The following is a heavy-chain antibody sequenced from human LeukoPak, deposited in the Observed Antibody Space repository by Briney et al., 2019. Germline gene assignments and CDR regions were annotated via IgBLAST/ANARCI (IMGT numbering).Heavy chain of an antibody. Sequence: ASVKVSCKVSGYTLTELSMHWVRQAPGKGLEWMGGFDPEDGETIYAQKFQGRVTMTEDTSTDTAYMELSSLRSEDTAVYYCARDENYYDSSGYVLQHWGQGTLVTVSS. CDR1: GYTLTELS. CDR3: ARDENYYDSSGYVLQH. V-gene: IGHV1-24*01. D-gene: IGHD3-22*01. CDR2: FDPEDGET. J-gene: IGHJ1*01.